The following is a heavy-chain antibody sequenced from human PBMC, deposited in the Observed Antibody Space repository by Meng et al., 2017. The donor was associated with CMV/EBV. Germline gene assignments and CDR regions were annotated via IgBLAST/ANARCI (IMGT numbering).Heavy chain of an antibody. Sequence: HVQLVQSGGAVKKAWSLVKVYGKASGGTCSRYAISWVRQAPGQRLEWMGGIIPIVGTANYAQKFQGRVTITADESTSTAYMELSSLRSEDTAVYYCARAGDYGGRGYFDYWGQGTLVTVSS. CDR3: ARAGDYGGRGYFDY. D-gene: IGHD4-23*01. CDR1: GGTCSRYA. J-gene: IGHJ4*02. CDR2: IIPIVGTA. V-gene: IGHV1-69*12.